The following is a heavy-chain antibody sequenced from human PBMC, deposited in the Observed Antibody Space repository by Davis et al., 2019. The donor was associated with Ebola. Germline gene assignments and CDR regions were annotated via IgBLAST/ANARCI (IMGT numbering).Heavy chain of an antibody. CDR1: GGSISSYY. CDR2: INHSGST. J-gene: IGHJ6*02. CDR3: ARSASQWFRELSV. V-gene: IGHV4-34*01. D-gene: IGHD3-10*01. Sequence: SETLSLTCTVSGGSISSYYWSWIRQPPGKGLEWIGEINHSGSTNYNPSLKSRVTISVDTSKNQFSLKLSSVTAADTAVYYCARSASQWFRELSVWGQGATVTVSS.